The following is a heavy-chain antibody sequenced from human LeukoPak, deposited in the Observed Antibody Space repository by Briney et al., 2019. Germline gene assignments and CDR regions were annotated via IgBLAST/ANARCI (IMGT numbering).Heavy chain of an antibody. V-gene: IGHV4-59*08. Sequence: SETLSLTCTVSGGSISPYYWSWIRQPPGKGLEWIAYIYSSGHTNYNPSLKGRVTISVDTSKNQFSLKLNSVTAADTAVYYRARHPYSDGFDTWGQGTMVTISS. CDR3: ARHPYSDGFDT. D-gene: IGHD1-1*01. CDR1: GGSISPYY. J-gene: IGHJ3*02. CDR2: IYSSGHT.